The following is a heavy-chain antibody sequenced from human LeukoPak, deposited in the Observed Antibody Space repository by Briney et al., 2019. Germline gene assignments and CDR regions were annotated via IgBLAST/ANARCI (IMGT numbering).Heavy chain of an antibody. CDR1: GFTFSDYH. CDR2: ISSSGSTI. J-gene: IGHJ6*03. CDR3: ARAVEDTAMVHPYYYYYYYMDV. D-gene: IGHD5-18*01. V-gene: IGHV3-11*04. Sequence: GGSLRLSCAASGFTFSDYHMSWIRQAPGKGLEWVSYISSSGSTIYYADSVKGRFTISRDNAKNSLHLQMNSLRAEDTAVYYCARAVEDTAMVHPYYYYYYYMDVWGKGTTVTVSS.